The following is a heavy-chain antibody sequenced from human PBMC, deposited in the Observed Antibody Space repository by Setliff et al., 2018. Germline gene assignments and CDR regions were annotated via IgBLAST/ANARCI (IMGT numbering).Heavy chain of an antibody. CDR2: IYTSGST. V-gene: IGHV4-61*09. CDR3: ARVWKTQLWLLKSAHFDY. Sequence: SETLSLTCTVSDDSISSRHSYWSWIRQPAGKGLEWTGHIYTSGSTNYNPSLKSRVTISVDTSKNQFSLKLSSVTAADTAVFFCARVWKTQLWLLKSAHFDYWGQGTLVTGSS. CDR1: DDSISSRHSY. D-gene: IGHD5-18*01. J-gene: IGHJ4*02.